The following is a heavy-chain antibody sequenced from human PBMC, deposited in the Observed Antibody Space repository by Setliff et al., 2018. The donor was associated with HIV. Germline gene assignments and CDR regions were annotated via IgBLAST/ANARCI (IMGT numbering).Heavy chain of an antibody. V-gene: IGHV3-48*03. CDR2: ISSSGSTV. D-gene: IGHD5-18*01. CDR1: GFTFSSFE. CDR3: ARGYTYGSFDF. Sequence: GGSLRLSCAASGFTFSSFEMNWVRQAPGKGLEWVSYISSSGSTVDYADSVQGRFTVSRVNAKNSLYLQMNSLRAEDTAVYYCARGYTYGSFDFWGRGTLVTVSS. J-gene: IGHJ4*02.